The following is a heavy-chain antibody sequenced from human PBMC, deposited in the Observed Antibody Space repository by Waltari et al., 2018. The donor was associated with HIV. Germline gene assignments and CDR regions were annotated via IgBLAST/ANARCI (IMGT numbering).Heavy chain of an antibody. D-gene: IGHD3-3*01. CDR1: NGSITNANHY. Sequence: QLQLQESGPGLVKPSETLSLTCTVSNGSITNANHYWGWIRRPPGKGLEWIGSVYYSGNTYYHTALRSRVTISVDTSKSQFSLRLNSVTAADTAVYYCARHDWRGSDGYDVWGRGTMVTVSS. J-gene: IGHJ3*01. V-gene: IGHV4-39*01. CDR2: VYYSGNT. CDR3: ARHDWRGSDGYDV.